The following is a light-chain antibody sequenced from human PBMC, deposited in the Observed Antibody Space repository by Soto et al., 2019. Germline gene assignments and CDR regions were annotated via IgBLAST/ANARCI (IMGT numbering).Light chain of an antibody. J-gene: IGKJ3*01. CDR3: HQYGSTPFT. Sequence: EVVLTQSPGTLSLSPGDRATLSCRASQGVSANYLAWYQQKLGQAPRLLIYGASSRATGTPDRFSGNGSVTDFTLTISRLEPEDFAIYHCHQYGSTPFTFGPGTKVHIK. V-gene: IGKV3-20*01. CDR1: QGVSANY. CDR2: GAS.